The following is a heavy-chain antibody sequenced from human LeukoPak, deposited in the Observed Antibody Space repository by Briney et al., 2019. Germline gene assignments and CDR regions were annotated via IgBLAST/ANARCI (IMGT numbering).Heavy chain of an antibody. CDR1: GGSISSGGYS. V-gene: IGHV4-30-2*01. D-gene: IGHD3-3*01. Sequence: PSQTLSLTCAVSGGSISSGGYSWSWIRQPPGKGLEWIGYIYHSGSTYYNPSLKSRVTISVDTSKNQFSLKLSSVTAADTAVYYCARHNLITIFGVVSTDAFDIWGQGTMVTVSS. J-gene: IGHJ3*02. CDR2: IYHSGST. CDR3: ARHNLITIFGVVSTDAFDI.